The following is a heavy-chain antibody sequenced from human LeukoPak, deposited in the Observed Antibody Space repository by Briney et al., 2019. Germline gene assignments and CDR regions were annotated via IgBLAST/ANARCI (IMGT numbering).Heavy chain of an antibody. CDR2: INPNSGGT. CDR3: ARVSRRLPPDY. V-gene: IGHV1-2*02. J-gene: IGHJ4*02. CDR1: GYTFTSYG. Sequence: GASVKVSCKASGYTFTSYGISWVRQAPGQGLEWMGWINPNSGGTNYAQKFQGRVTMTRDTSISTAYMELSRLRSDDTAVYYCARVSRRLPPDYRGQGTLVTVSS. D-gene: IGHD6-25*01.